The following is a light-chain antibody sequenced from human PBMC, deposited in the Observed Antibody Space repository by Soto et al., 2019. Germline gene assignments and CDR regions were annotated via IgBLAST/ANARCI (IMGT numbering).Light chain of an antibody. Sequence: QPVLTQPASVSGSPGQSITISCTGTSSDVGAHNSVSWYQQHPGKAPKLIIYDVSTRPSGISDRFSGSKSGNTASLTISGLQAEDESDYYCSSYTTSVTYVFGTGTKLTVL. J-gene: IGLJ1*01. CDR3: SSYTTSVTYV. V-gene: IGLV2-14*01. CDR2: DVS. CDR1: SSDVGAHNS.